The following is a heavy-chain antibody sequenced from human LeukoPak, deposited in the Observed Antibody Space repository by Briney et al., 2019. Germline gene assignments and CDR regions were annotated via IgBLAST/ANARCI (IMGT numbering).Heavy chain of an antibody. V-gene: IGHV3-53*01. CDR2: IYRSGST. CDR3: AKDRRSSGD. Sequence: GGSLRLSCAASGFTVSTNYVSWVRQAPGQGLEWVSVIYRSGSTYYADSVKGRFTISRDNSKNTLYLQMNSLRAEDTAVYYCAKDRRSSGDWGQGTLVTVSS. CDR1: GFTVSTNY. D-gene: IGHD4-17*01. J-gene: IGHJ4*02.